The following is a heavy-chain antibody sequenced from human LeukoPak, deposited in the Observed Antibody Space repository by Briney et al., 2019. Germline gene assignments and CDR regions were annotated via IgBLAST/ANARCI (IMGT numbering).Heavy chain of an antibody. CDR3: ARSPPYCSGGSCYVNLYYYYGMDV. V-gene: IGHV4-59*01. CDR2: IYYSGST. Sequence: SETLSLTCTVSGGSISSYYWSWIRQPPGKGLEWIGYIYYSGSTNYNPSLKSRVTISVDTSKNQFSLKLSSVTAADTAVYNCARSPPYCSGGSCYVNLYYYYGMDVWGQGTTVTVSS. CDR1: GGSISSYY. D-gene: IGHD2-15*01. J-gene: IGHJ6*02.